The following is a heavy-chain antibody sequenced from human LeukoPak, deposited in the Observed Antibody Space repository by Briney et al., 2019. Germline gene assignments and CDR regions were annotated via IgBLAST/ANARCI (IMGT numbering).Heavy chain of an antibody. CDR1: GFTFSSYG. CDR2: IRYDGSNK. J-gene: IGHJ5*02. V-gene: IGHV3-30*02. CDR3: AKDSVDTAMVTLNWFDP. D-gene: IGHD5-18*01. Sequence: GGSLRLSCAASGFTFSSYGMHWVRQAPGKGLEWVAFIRYDGSNKYYADSVKGRFTISRDNSKNTLYLQMNSLRAEGTAVYYCAKDSVDTAMVTLNWFDPWGQGTLVTVSS.